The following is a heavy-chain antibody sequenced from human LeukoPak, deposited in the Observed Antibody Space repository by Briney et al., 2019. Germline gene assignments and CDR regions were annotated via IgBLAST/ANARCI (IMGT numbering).Heavy chain of an antibody. D-gene: IGHD3-10*01. Sequence: SETLSLTCAVYGGSFSGYYWSWIRQPSGKGLEWIGEINHSGSTNYNPSLKSRVTISVDTSKNQFSLKLSSVTAADTAVYYCARDPSRVQGVGFDYWGQGTLVTVSS. CDR2: INHSGST. CDR3: ARDPSRVQGVGFDY. CDR1: GGSFSGYY. J-gene: IGHJ4*02. V-gene: IGHV4-34*01.